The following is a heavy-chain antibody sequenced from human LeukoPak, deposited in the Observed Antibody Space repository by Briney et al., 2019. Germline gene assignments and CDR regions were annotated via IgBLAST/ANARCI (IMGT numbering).Heavy chain of an antibody. CDR2: ISGDGAST. D-gene: IGHD2-21*01. CDR1: AFTFDHYA. J-gene: IGHJ4*02. CDR3: AKVLFRASVGYFDY. Sequence: PGGSLRLSYAASAFTFDHYAMGWVRQAPGKGLECVSTISGDGASTYYSDSVKGRFTISRDNSRNTLYLRMSSLRAEDTAVYYCAKVLFRASVGYFDYWGQGSLVTVSS. V-gene: IGHV3-23*01.